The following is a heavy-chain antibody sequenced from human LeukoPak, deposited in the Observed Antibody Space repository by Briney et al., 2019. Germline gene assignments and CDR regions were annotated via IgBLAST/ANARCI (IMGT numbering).Heavy chain of an antibody. V-gene: IGHV4-34*01. Sequence: SETLSLTCAVYGGSFSGYYWSWIRQPPGKGLEWIGEINHSGSTNYNPSLKSRVTISVETSKNQFPLKLSSVTAADTAVYYCARASKYTGDRFDYWGQGTLVTVSS. CDR3: ARASKYTGDRFDY. CDR1: GGSFSGYY. CDR2: INHSGST. D-gene: IGHD2-2*02. J-gene: IGHJ4*02.